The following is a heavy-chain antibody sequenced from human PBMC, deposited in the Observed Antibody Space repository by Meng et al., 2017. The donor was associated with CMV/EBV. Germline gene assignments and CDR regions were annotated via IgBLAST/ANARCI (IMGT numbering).Heavy chain of an antibody. Sequence: TTLKESAPPLVKPTQTPTLPCTFSGFSLSTSGVGVGWIRQPPGKALEWLALIYWDDDKRYSPSLKSRLTITKDTSKNQVVLTMTNMDPVDTATYYCARLYDSSGYYLGYFDYWGQGTLVTVSS. D-gene: IGHD3-22*01. CDR2: IYWDDDK. J-gene: IGHJ4*02. CDR3: ARLYDSSGYYLGYFDY. V-gene: IGHV2-5*02. CDR1: GFSLSTSGVG.